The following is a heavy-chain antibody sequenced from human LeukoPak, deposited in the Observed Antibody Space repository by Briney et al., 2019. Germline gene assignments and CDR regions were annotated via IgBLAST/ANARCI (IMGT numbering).Heavy chain of an antibody. CDR3: VKSTGLYSSSWYLTY. Sequence: GGSLRLSCAASGFTFSSYAMSWVRQAPGKGLDWGSAIGGSGGTTYYADSVEGRFTISRDNSKNTLYLQMNSLRAEDTAVYYCVKSTGLYSSSWYLTYWGQGILVTVSS. D-gene: IGHD6-13*01. CDR1: GFTFSSYA. CDR2: IGGSGGTT. V-gene: IGHV3-23*01. J-gene: IGHJ4*02.